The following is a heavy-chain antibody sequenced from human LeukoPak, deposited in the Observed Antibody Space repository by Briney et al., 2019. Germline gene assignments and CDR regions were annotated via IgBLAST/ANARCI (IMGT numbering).Heavy chain of an antibody. Sequence: GGSLRLSCAASGFTFSTYGMSWVRQAPGKGLEWVSAISGSGGNTYYADSVKGRFTISRDNSKNTLSLQMNSLRAEDTAVYYCAELGITMIGGVWGKGTTVTISS. D-gene: IGHD3-10*02. CDR3: AELGITMIGGV. V-gene: IGHV3-23*01. CDR2: ISGSGGNT. J-gene: IGHJ6*04. CDR1: GFTFSTYG.